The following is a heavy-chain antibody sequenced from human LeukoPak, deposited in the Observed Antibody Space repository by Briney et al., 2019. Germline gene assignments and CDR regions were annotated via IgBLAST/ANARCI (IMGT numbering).Heavy chain of an antibody. J-gene: IGHJ5*02. CDR2: ISYDGSNK. D-gene: IGHD2-2*01. CDR3: ARDWLNIVVVPAAGRNWFDP. Sequence: GGSLRLSCVASGFTFSSYAMHWVRQAPGKGLEWVAVISYDGSNKYYADSVKGRFTISRDNSKNTLYLQMNSLRAEDTAVYYCARDWLNIVVVPAAGRNWFDPWGQGTLVTVSS. CDR1: GFTFSSYA. V-gene: IGHV3-30*01.